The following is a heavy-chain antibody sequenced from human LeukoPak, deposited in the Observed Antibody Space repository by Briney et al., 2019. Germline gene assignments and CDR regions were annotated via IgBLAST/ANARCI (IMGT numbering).Heavy chain of an antibody. CDR1: GYTFTSYD. J-gene: IGHJ5*02. CDR2: MNPNSGNT. V-gene: IGHV1-8*03. Sequence: ASVKVSCKASGYTFTSYDINWVRQATGQGLEWMGWMNPNSGNTGYAQKFQGRVTITRNTSISTAYMELSSLRSEDTAVYYCARDGEGQNWFDPWGLGTLVTVSS. CDR3: ARDGEGQNWFDP. D-gene: IGHD5-24*01.